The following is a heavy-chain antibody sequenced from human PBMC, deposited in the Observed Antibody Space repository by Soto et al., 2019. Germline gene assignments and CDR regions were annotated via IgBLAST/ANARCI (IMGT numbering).Heavy chain of an antibody. D-gene: IGHD3-16*02. CDR3: AAYCYTMDGPDFPGYS. CDR2: IKQDESDK. Sequence: MRLSCAVSGFRFRDYWMSWVRQAPGKGLEWVANIKQDESDKYYVDSVKGRFTISRDNAKNALYLQMNSLRVEDTAVYYCAAYCYTMDGPDFPGYSGGQGSQVTGSS. J-gene: IGHJ4*02. CDR1: GFRFRDYW. V-gene: IGHV3-7*03.